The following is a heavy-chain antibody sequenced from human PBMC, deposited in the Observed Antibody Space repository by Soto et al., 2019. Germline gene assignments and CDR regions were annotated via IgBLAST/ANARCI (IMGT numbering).Heavy chain of an antibody. CDR3: ARVQGVDSSTYYQEPLDI. J-gene: IGHJ3*02. Sequence: EVQLVESGGGLVRPGGSLRLSCAASGFTFSTYRMSWVRQAPGKGLEWVSFISSSTDYKYYADSVRGRFAISRDNAENSLSLQMHSLRAEDTAVYYCARVQGVDSSTYYQEPLDIWGQGTVVTVSS. V-gene: IGHV3-21*01. CDR2: ISSSTDYK. CDR1: GFTFSTYR. D-gene: IGHD3-22*01.